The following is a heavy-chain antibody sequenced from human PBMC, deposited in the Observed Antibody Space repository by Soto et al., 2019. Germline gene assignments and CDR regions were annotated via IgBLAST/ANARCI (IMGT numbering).Heavy chain of an antibody. CDR1: GGTFSSYA. CDR3: ARESSSSVGFDP. CDR2: IIPIFGTA. V-gene: IGHV1-69*13. J-gene: IGHJ5*02. Sequence: ASVKVSCKASGGTFSSYAISWVRQAPGQGLEWMGGIIPIFGTANYAQKFQGRVTITADESTSTAYMELSSLRSEDTAVYYCARESSSSVGFDPWGQGTLVTVSS. D-gene: IGHD6-6*01.